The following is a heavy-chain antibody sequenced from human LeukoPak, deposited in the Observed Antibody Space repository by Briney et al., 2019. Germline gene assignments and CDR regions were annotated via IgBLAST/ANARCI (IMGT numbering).Heavy chain of an antibody. CDR3: AREGQWLPDWFDP. V-gene: IGHV4-59*01. J-gene: IGHJ5*02. CDR2: IHYSGST. CDR1: GGSISGYY. Sequence: PSETLSLTCTVSGGSISGYYWSWIRQPPGKGLEWIGYIHYSGSTNYNPSLKSRVTISLDMSKNQFSLKLTSVTAADTAVYYCAREGQWLPDWFDPWGQGTLVIVSS. D-gene: IGHD6-19*01.